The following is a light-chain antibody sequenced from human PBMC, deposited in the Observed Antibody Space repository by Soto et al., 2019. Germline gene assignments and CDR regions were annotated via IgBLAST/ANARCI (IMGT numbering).Light chain of an antibody. J-gene: IGKJ5*01. CDR1: QSVSTN. V-gene: IGKV3-15*01. Sequence: EIVMTQSPVTLSVSPGEKATLSCRASQSVSTNLAWYQHKAGQTPRLLIFGASTRATGIPARFSGSGSGTEFTLTISSLQSEDFALYYCQQYNNYVTFGQGTRLEMK. CDR3: QQYNNYVT. CDR2: GAS.